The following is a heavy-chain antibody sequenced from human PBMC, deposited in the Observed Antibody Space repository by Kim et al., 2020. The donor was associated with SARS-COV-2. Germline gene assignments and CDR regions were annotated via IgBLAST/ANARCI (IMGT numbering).Heavy chain of an antibody. CDR2: ISYDGSNK. D-gene: IGHD3-10*01. CDR3: ARDEGITMVQGVINRYCYYGMDV. J-gene: IGHJ6*02. CDR1: GFTFSSYA. Sequence: GGSLRLSCAASGFTFSSYAMHWVRQAPGKGLEWVAVISYDGSNKYYVDSVKGRFTISRDNSKNTLYLQMNSLRAEDTAVYYCARDEGITMVQGVINRYCYYGMDVWGQGTTVTVSS. V-gene: IGHV3-30*04.